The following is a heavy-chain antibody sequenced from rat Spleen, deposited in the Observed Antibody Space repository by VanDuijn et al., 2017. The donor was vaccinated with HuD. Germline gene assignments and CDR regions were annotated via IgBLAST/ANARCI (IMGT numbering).Heavy chain of an antibody. CDR1: GFTFSNYG. D-gene: IGHD1-5*01. CDR2: LSYDDNNI. V-gene: IGHV5-29*01. J-gene: IGHJ4*01. Sequence: EVQLVESGGGLVQPGRSLKLSCGASGFTFSNYGMAWVCQAPTKGLEWVATLSYDDNNIYYRDSVKGRFTISRDNAKSTLYLQMDSLRSEDTATYYCARRRGTNYYVMDAWGQGASVTVSS. CDR3: ARRRGTNYYVMDA.